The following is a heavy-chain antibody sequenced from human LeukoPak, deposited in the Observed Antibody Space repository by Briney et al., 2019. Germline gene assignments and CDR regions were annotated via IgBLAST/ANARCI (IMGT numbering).Heavy chain of an antibody. CDR3: ARHKLDQNYDILTGPRDYFDY. Sequence: PSETLSLTCTVSGGSISSSSYYWGWIRQPPGKGLEWIGSIYYSGSTYYNPSLKSRVTISVDTSKNQFSLKLSSVTAADTAVYYCARHKLDQNYDILTGPRDYFDYWGQGTLVTVSS. V-gene: IGHV4-39*01. CDR1: GGSISSSSYY. CDR2: IYYSGST. J-gene: IGHJ4*02. D-gene: IGHD3-9*01.